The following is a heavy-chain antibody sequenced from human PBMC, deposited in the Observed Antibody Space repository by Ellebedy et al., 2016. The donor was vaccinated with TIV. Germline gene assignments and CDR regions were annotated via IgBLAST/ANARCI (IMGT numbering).Heavy chain of an antibody. J-gene: IGHJ4*02. CDR3: ATSFSVAEDLFDY. CDR1: GFTFSRYW. D-gene: IGHD6-19*01. V-gene: IGHV3-7*01. Sequence: GGSLRLXXAGSGFTFSRYWLSWVRQAPGKGLEWVANIKEDGSEKYYVDSVKGRFTISRDNTKNSLYLQMNSLRAEDSAVYYCATSFSVAEDLFDYWGQGALVTVSS. CDR2: IKEDGSEK.